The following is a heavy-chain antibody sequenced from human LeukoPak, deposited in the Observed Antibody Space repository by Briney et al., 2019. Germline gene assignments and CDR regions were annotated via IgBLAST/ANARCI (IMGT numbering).Heavy chain of an antibody. D-gene: IGHD5-18*01. V-gene: IGHV5-10-1*01. CDR2: IDPSDSYT. J-gene: IGHJ4*02. Sequence: GESLKISCKGSGXSFTSNWISWVRQMPGKGLEWMGRIDPSDSYTDYSPSFQGHVTISADKSISTAYLQWSSLKASDTAMYYCARATAVVSFDFWGQGTLVTVSS. CDR3: ARATAVVSFDF. CDR1: GXSFTSNW.